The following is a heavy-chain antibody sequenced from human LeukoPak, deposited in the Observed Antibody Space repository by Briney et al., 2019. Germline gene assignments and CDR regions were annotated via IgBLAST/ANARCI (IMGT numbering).Heavy chain of an antibody. CDR1: GGSISSGNYY. J-gene: IGHJ6*03. CDR3: ARDHYYYYYMDV. V-gene: IGHV4-61*02. Sequence: PSQTLSLTCTVSGGSISSGNYYWSWIRQPAGKGLEWIGRIYTTGSTNYNPSLKSRVTISVDTSKNQFSLKLSSVTAADTAVYYCARDHYYYYYMDVWGKGTTVTISS. CDR2: IYTTGST.